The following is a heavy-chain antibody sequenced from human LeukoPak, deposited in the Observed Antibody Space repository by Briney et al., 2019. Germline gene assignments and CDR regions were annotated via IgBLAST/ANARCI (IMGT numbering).Heavy chain of an antibody. CDR2: IFGSGGSA. J-gene: IGHJ4*02. D-gene: IGHD6-19*01. CDR3: AKTTAGYSSGRYPGWPADY. V-gene: IGHV3-23*01. Sequence: GGSLRLSCAASGFTFNSYAMYWVRQAPGKGLEWVSGIFGSGGSAHYADSVKGRFTISRDNSKNTVYLQMDSLRAEDTAVYYCAKTTAGYSSGRYPGWPADYWGQGTLVTVSS. CDR1: GFTFNSYA.